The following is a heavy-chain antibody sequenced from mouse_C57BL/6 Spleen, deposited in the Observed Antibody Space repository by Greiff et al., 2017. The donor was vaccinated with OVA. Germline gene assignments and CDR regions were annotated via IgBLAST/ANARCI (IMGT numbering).Heavy chain of an antibody. Sequence: QVQLKQSGAELVRPGTSVKVSCKASGYAFTNYLIEWVKQRPGQGLEWIGVINPGSGGTNYNEKFKGKATLTADKSSSTAYMQLSSLTSEDSAVYFCARSYYSNYVHFAYWGQGTLVTVSA. J-gene: IGHJ3*01. D-gene: IGHD2-5*01. CDR3: ARSYYSNYVHFAY. V-gene: IGHV1-54*01. CDR2: INPGSGGT. CDR1: GYAFTNYL.